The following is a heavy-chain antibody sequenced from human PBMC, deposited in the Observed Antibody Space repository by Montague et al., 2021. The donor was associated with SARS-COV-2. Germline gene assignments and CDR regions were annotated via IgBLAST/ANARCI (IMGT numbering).Heavy chain of an antibody. CDR2: IYYSGNTYT. V-gene: IGHV4-61*08. D-gene: IGHD3-22*01. CDR1: GDSVSSGAYY. Sequence: SETLSLTCTVSGDSVSSGAYYWSWIRQPPGKGLEWIAYIYYSGNTYTKYNPSFESRVSISVDTSKNQFSLKLTSGSAADTAVYYCAREYFDSSGLVWIDPWGQGTLVIVSS. CDR3: AREYFDSSGLVWIDP. J-gene: IGHJ5*02.